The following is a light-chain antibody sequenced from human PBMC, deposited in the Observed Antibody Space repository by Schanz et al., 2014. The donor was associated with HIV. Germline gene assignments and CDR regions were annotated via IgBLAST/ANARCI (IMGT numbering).Light chain of an antibody. V-gene: IGLV2-8*01. J-gene: IGLJ3*02. CDR2: EVI. Sequence: QSALTQPPSASGSPGQSVTISCTGTSSDVGGYNHVSWYQQHPGKAPKLMIYEVIKRPSGVPDRFSGSKFGSTASLTVSGLQPEDEADYYCSSFAGSNIPWVFGGGTKLTVL. CDR1: SSDVGGYNH. CDR3: SSFAGSNIPWV.